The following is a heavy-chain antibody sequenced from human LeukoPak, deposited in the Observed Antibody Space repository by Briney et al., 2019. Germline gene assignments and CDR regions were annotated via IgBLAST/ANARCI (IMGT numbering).Heavy chain of an antibody. D-gene: IGHD3-9*01. Sequence: PSETLSLTCTVSGGSISSSSYYWGWIRQPPGKGLEWIGSIYYSGSTYYNPSLKSRVTISVDTSKNQFSLKLSSATAADTAVYYCARQGRPHFDWLLRAFDPWGQGTLVTVSS. CDR1: GGSISSSSYY. CDR3: ARQGRPHFDWLLRAFDP. V-gene: IGHV4-39*01. CDR2: IYYSGST. J-gene: IGHJ5*02.